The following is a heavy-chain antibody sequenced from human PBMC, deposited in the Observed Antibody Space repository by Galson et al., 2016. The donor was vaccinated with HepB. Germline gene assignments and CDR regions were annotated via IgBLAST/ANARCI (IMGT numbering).Heavy chain of an antibody. D-gene: IGHD3-10*01. Sequence: SLRLSCAASGFTVSSITRVRQAPGKGLEWVSVIYSGGSTYYTDSVKGRFTISRDNSKNTVYLQMNSLRAEDTAMYHCATKQEGITMIRGVTVDYYGMDVWGQGTTVTVSS. CDR2: IYSGGST. V-gene: IGHV3-53*01. CDR3: ATKQEGITMIRGVTVDYYGMDV. J-gene: IGHJ6*02. CDR1: GFTVSS.